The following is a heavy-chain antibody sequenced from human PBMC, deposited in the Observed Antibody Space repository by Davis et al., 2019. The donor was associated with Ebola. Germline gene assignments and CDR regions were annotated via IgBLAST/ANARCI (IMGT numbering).Heavy chain of an antibody. Sequence: GGSLRLSCKDSGYSFSTYWIAWVRQMPGKGLEWMGIIYAGDSDTRYSPSFQGQVTISADKSINTAYLQWSSLKASDTAMYYCATHSPNCNSTSCYAGSYYGMDVWGKGTTVTVSS. J-gene: IGHJ6*04. CDR3: ATHSPNCNSTSCYAGSYYGMDV. D-gene: IGHD2-2*01. CDR1: GYSFSTYW. CDR2: IYAGDSDT. V-gene: IGHV5-51*01.